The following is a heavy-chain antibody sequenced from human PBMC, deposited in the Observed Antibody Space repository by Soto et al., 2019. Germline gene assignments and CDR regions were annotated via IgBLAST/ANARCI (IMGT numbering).Heavy chain of an antibody. J-gene: IGHJ4*02. CDR3: ARAGQYYDASGYCD. CDR2: ISVYNGNT. CDR1: GYSFATSG. D-gene: IGHD3-22*01. V-gene: IGHV1-18*01. Sequence: QVKLVQSGTEVKEPGASITVSCKASGYSFATSGMTWVRQAPGQGLEWMGWISVYNGNTNYDQNLQDRVTMTTDTSTRTAYLELRNLRSDDTAVYYCARAGQYYDASGYCDWGQGTLVTVSS.